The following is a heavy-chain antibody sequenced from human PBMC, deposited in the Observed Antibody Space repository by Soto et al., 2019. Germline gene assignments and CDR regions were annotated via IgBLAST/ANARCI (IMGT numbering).Heavy chain of an antibody. J-gene: IGHJ4*02. CDR1: GFTFSSYG. V-gene: IGHV3-30*18. CDR3: AKDRSYYDSSGYYNFDY. Sequence: GGSLRLSCAASGFTFSSYGMHWVRQAPGKGLEWVAVISYDGSNKYYADSVKGRFTISRDNSKNTLYLQMNSLRAEDTAVYYCAKDRSYYDSSGYYNFDYWGQGTLVTVSS. CDR2: ISYDGSNK. D-gene: IGHD3-22*01.